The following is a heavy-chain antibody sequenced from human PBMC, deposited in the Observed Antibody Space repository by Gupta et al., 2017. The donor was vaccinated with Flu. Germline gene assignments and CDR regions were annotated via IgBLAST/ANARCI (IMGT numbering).Heavy chain of an antibody. CDR1: GFTLSSYE. CDR2: ISSRDDT. CDR3: ARGHWDS. Sequence: VQLVASGGGLVQPGGSLRLSCVASGFTLSSYELSWVRLAPGKGLEWVSFISSRDDTYYTDSVKGRFTISRDNAKNSVYLQMNSLRADDSAFYHCARGHWDSWGQGTLVTVSS. J-gene: IGHJ4*02. V-gene: IGHV3-48*03.